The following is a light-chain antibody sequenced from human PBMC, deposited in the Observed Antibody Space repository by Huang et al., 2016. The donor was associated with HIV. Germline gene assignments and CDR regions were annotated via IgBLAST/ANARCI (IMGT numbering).Light chain of an antibody. CDR1: HSVVNK. CDR2: DTS. CDR3: QHYNNWPLT. V-gene: IGKV3-15*01. J-gene: IGKJ4*01. Sequence: EILLTQSPAVLSMSPGERVTLTCRASHSVVNKLAWYQQKPGRAPRLVIYDTSTRSTGVPARFSGSGSGTNFSLTINSLQSEDLAVYYCQHYNNWPLTFGGGTRVEIK.